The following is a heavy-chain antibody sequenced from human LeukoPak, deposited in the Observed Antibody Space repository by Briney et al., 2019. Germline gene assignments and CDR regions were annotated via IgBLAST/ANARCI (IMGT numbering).Heavy chain of an antibody. CDR2: ISWDGTIT. Sequence: PGGSLRLSCAASGFTFQHYTMHWVRQVPGKGLEWVSPISWDGTITDYADSVKGRFTVSRDNNKNSLYLQMNSLRIEDTAFYYCGKDIGISSSRTFDRCGQGTLVTVSS. D-gene: IGHD6-6*01. CDR1: GFTFQHYT. CDR3: GKDIGISSSRTFDR. J-gene: IGHJ4*02. V-gene: IGHV3-43*01.